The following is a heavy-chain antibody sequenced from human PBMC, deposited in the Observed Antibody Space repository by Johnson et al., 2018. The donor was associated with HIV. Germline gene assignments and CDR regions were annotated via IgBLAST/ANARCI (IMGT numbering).Heavy chain of an antibody. D-gene: IGHD4/OR15-4a*01. CDR3: ARVGANFDAFDI. Sequence: QVQLVESGGVVVQPGGSLRLSCAPSGFTFSDYYMSWMRQAPGQGLEWVSYISSSGSNIYKADSVKGRFTISRDNAKNSLFLQMNSLRAEDTAVYYCARVGANFDAFDIWGQGTMVTVSS. CDR1: GFTFSDYY. V-gene: IGHV3-11*04. J-gene: IGHJ3*02. CDR2: ISSSGSNI.